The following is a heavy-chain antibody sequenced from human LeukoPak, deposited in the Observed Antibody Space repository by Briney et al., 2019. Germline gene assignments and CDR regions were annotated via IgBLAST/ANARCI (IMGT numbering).Heavy chain of an antibody. D-gene: IGHD2-15*01. CDR2: TYHSGST. CDR3: ARDLQGYCSGGSCRDY. CDR1: GGSISSSNW. J-gene: IGHJ4*02. V-gene: IGHV4-4*02. Sequence: SETLSLTCAVSGGSISSSNWWSWVRQPPGKGLEWIGETYHSGSTNYNPSLKSRVTISVDKSKNQFSLKLSSVTAADTAVYYCARDLQGYCSGGSCRDYWGQGTLVTVSS.